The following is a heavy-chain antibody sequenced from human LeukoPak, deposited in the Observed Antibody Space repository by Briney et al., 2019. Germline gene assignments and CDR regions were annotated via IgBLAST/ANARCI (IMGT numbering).Heavy chain of an antibody. J-gene: IGHJ5*02. CDR3: ARVFDDYYDSSADPPLWFDP. V-gene: IGHV4-59*01. CDR2: VYYSGSP. Sequence: SETLSLTCTVSGGSISSYCWSWIRQPPGMGLEWIGFVYYSGSPNYNPSLKSRVTISVDTSKNQFSLRLRSVTAADTAVYYCARVFDDYYDSSADPPLWFDPWGQGTLVTVSS. CDR1: GGSISSYC. D-gene: IGHD3-22*01.